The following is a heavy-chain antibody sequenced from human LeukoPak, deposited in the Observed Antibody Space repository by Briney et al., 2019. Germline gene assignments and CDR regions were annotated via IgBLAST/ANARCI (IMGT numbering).Heavy chain of an antibody. CDR2: IYYSGST. D-gene: IGHD3-10*02. CDR1: DGSISSSSYY. CDR3: LTHDLRGSGSYYVDY. V-gene: IGHV4-39*01. J-gene: IGHJ4*02. Sequence: SETLSLTCTVSDGSISSSSYYWGWIRQPPGKGLEWIGSIYYSGSTYYNPSLKSRVTISVDTSKNQFSLKLSSVTAADTAMYYCLTHDLRGSGSYYVDYWGQGTLVTVSS.